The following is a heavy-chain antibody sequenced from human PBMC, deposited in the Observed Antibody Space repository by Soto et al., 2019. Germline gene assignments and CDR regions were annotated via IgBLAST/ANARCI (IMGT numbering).Heavy chain of an antibody. V-gene: IGHV3-33*08. CDR3: ARDQGSSSDFDY. J-gene: IGHJ4*02. CDR2: IWYDGSNK. D-gene: IGHD6-6*01. Sequence: GGSLRLSCAASGFTFSSYGMHWVRQAPGKGLEWVAVIWYDGSNKYYADSVKGRFTISRDNSKNTLYLQMNSLRAEDTAVYYCARDQGSSSDFDYWGQGTLVTVSS. CDR1: GFTFSSYG.